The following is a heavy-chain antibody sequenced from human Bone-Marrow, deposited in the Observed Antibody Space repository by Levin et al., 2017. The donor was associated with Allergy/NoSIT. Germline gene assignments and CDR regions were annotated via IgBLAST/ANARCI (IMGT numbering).Heavy chain of an antibody. CDR3: AKDAPAYYDFWSGPYFDY. D-gene: IGHD3-3*01. CDR1: GFTFTNHA. CDR2: ISYDGDKK. Sequence: GESLKISCAASGFTFTNHAMHWVRQAPGKGLEWVALISYDGDKKYYADSVEGRFTISRDNSKNTLFLRMDSLRAEDTAVYYCAKDAPAYYDFWSGPYFDYWGQGTLVTVSS. J-gene: IGHJ4*02. V-gene: IGHV3-30*18.